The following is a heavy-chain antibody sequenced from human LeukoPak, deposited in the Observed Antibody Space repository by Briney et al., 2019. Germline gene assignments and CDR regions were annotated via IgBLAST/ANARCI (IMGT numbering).Heavy chain of an antibody. CDR2: INSDESST. J-gene: IGHJ4*02. D-gene: IGHD6-19*01. V-gene: IGHV3-74*01. Sequence: GGSLRLSCAVSGFTFSSYWMHWVRQAPGKGLVWVSRINSDESSTSYADSVKGRFTISRDNAKNTLFPQMNSLRVEDTALYYCAKGGQYSTGPPSYWGQGTLVTVSS. CDR3: AKGGQYSTGPPSY. CDR1: GFTFSSYW.